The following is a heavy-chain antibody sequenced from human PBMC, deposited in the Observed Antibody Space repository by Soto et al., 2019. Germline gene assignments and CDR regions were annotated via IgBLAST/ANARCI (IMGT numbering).Heavy chain of an antibody. V-gene: IGHV3-66*01. D-gene: IGHD1-1*01. Sequence: GGSLRLSCAASGFTVSSNYMSWVRQAPGKGLEWVSVIYSGGSTYYADSVKGRFTISRDNAKNSLYLQMNSLRDEDTAVYYCARDGMETRQSFDYWGQGTLVTVSS. CDR2: IYSGGST. CDR3: ARDGMETRQSFDY. J-gene: IGHJ4*02. CDR1: GFTVSSNY.